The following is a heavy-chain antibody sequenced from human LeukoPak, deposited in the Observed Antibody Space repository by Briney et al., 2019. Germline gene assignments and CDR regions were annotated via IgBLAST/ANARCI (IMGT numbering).Heavy chain of an antibody. J-gene: IGHJ5*02. CDR2: ISGSGGST. Sequence: GGSLRLSCAASGFTFSSYAMSWVRQAPGKGLEWVSAISGSGGSTYYADSVKGRFTISRDNSKNSLYLQMNSLRAEDTALHHCARAYSSSWYGNWFDPWGQGTLVTVSS. D-gene: IGHD6-13*01. CDR1: GFTFSSYA. V-gene: IGHV3-23*01. CDR3: ARAYSSSWYGNWFDP.